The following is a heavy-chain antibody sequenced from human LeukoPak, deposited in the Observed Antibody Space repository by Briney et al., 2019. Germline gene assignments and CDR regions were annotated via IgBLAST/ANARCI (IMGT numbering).Heavy chain of an antibody. CDR1: GGSISSGDYY. CDR2: IYFSGST. Sequence: SETLSLTCTVSGGSISSGDYYWSRLRQPPGKGLEWIWYIYFSGSTYYNPSLKSRVTMSVDTSKNQFSLKLSSVTAADTAVYYCARACGGDCFPNRDVWGKGTTVTVSS. J-gene: IGHJ6*03. V-gene: IGHV4-30-4*08. D-gene: IGHD2-21*01. CDR3: ARACGGDCFPNRDV.